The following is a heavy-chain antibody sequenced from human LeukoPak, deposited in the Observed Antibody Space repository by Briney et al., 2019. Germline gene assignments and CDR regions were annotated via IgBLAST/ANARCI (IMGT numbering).Heavy chain of an antibody. Sequence: SETLSLTCTVSGYSISSGYYWGWIRQPPGKGLEWIGSIYHSGSTYYNPSLKSRVTISVDTSKNQFSLKLSSVTAADTAVYYCASQMYYYDSSGYYALPRRNWFDPWGQGTLVTVSS. CDR1: GYSISSGYY. D-gene: IGHD3-22*01. CDR3: ASQMYYYDSSGYYALPRRNWFDP. J-gene: IGHJ5*02. V-gene: IGHV4-38-2*02. CDR2: IYHSGST.